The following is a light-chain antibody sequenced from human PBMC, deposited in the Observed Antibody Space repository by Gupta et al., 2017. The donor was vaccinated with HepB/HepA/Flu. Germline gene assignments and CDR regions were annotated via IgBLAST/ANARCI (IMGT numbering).Light chain of an antibody. CDR1: RSFRRSF. V-gene: IGKV3-20*01. J-gene: IGKJ4*02. CDR3: QQYACSPRT. CDR2: GTS. Sequence: VLTQSPGTLYLSPGERATSACRASRSFRRSFLAWYKQKTGQAPRRLSYGTSSRATGIPDRFSGSGCGTEVTLTISSLETEDVAVYYCQQYACSPRTFGGGTKVEIK.